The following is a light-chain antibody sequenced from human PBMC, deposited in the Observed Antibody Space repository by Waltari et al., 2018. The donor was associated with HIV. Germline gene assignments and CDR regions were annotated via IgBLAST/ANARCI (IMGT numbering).Light chain of an antibody. V-gene: IGLV1-44*01. CDR1: SPHIGRNT. CDR2: SNH. J-gene: IGLJ2*01. CDR3: ATWEDSLNGPNVA. Sequence: QSVLTQPPSASGTPGQRVTISCSGSSPHIGRNTVNWYQHLPGTAPKLLIYSNHQRPSGVPDRFSAAKSGTSASLAISGLQSEDEATYYCATWEDSLNGPNVAFGGGTELTV.